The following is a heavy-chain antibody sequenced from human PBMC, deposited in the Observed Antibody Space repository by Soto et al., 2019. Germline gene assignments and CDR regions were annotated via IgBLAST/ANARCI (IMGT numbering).Heavy chain of an antibody. V-gene: IGHV3-23*01. Sequence: GGSLSLSCLASGFTFSDYAMTWVRHVPGRGLEWVSSLNGAGGSTYYADSVRGRFTISRDNSQNTLFLQMNRLTVDDTAIYYCAAPRDEYGSGISWFTYGMDVWGQGTTVTVSS. D-gene: IGHD3-10*01. J-gene: IGHJ6*02. CDR2: LNGAGGST. CDR3: AAPRDEYGSGISWFTYGMDV. CDR1: GFTFSDYA.